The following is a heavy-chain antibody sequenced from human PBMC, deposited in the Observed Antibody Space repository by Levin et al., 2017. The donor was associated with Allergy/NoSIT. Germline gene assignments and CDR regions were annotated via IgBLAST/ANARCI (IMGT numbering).Heavy chain of an antibody. Sequence: PSETLSLTCAVYGGSFSGYYWSWIRQPPGKGLEWIGEINHSGSTNYNPSLKSRVTISVDTSKNQFSLKLSSVTAAGTAVYYCARVTVTTARRFDYWGQGTLVTVSS. CDR2: INHSGST. V-gene: IGHV4-34*01. J-gene: IGHJ4*02. CDR1: GGSFSGYY. D-gene: IGHD4-11*01. CDR3: ARVTVTTARRFDY.